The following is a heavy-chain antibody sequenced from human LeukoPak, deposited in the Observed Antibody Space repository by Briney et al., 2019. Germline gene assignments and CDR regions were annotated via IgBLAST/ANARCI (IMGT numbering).Heavy chain of an antibody. J-gene: IGHJ4*02. CDR1: GFTFSSYE. Sequence: GGSLRLSCAASGFTFSSYEMNWVRQAPGKGLEWVSYISSSGSTIYYADSVKGRFTISRDNAKNSLYLQMNSMRVEDTAVYYCARVPYCSGGSCYNADYWGQGTLVTVSS. D-gene: IGHD2-15*01. CDR2: ISSSGSTI. V-gene: IGHV3-48*03. CDR3: ARVPYCSGGSCYNADY.